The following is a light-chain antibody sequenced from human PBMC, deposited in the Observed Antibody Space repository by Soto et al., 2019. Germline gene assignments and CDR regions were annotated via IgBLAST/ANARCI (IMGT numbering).Light chain of an antibody. Sequence: ELVLTQSPGTLSLSPGERATLSCRASPSVSSSYLAWYQQKPGQAPRLLIYGASSRATGIPDRFSGSGSGTDFTLTISRLEPEDFAVYYCQQYSSSPLTFGGGTKVEIK. CDR2: GAS. CDR3: QQYSSSPLT. CDR1: PSVSSSY. J-gene: IGKJ4*01. V-gene: IGKV3-20*01.